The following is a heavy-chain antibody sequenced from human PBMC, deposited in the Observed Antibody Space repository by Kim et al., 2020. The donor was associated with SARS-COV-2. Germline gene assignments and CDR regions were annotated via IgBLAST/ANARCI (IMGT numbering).Heavy chain of an antibody. CDR2: K. CDR3: ARGPNYSPFDY. Sequence: KNKGDSVRGRITISRDNDKNSLYLQMNSLRAEDTAVYYCARGPNYSPFDYWGQGTLVTVSS. D-gene: IGHD4-4*01. V-gene: IGHV3-7*04. J-gene: IGHJ4*02.